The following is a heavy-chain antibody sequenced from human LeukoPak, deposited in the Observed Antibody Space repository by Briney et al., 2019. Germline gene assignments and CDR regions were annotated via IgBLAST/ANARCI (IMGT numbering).Heavy chain of an antibody. V-gene: IGHV4-34*01. CDR1: GDSINNYY. Sequence: SETLSLTCSVSGDSINNYYWSWIRQPPGKGLEWIGEINHRGSTNYNPSLKSRVTISVDTSKNQFSLKLSSVTAADTAVYYCASGYCSSTSCYMPHYYYYYYMDVWGKGTTVTVSS. D-gene: IGHD2-2*01. CDR2: INHRGST. CDR3: ASGYCSSTSCYMPHYYYYYYMDV. J-gene: IGHJ6*03.